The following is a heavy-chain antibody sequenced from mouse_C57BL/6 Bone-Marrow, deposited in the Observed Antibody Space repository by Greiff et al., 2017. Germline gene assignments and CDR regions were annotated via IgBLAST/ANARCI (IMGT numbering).Heavy chain of an antibody. CDR3: TRVRGSYAMDY. CDR1: GFTFSSYA. Sequence: EVKLVESGEGLVKPGGSLKLSCAASGFTFSSYAMSWVRQTPEKRLEWVAYISRGGDYIYYADTVKGRFTISRDNARNTLYLQMSSLKSEDTAMYYCTRVRGSYAMDYWGQGTSVTVSS. V-gene: IGHV5-9-1*02. D-gene: IGHD2-13*01. J-gene: IGHJ4*01. CDR2: ISRGGDYI.